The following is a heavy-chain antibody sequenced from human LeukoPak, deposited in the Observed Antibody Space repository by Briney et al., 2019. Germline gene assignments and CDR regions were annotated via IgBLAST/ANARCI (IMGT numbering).Heavy chain of an antibody. CDR3: ARVYLERLTAGYFDH. Sequence: GGSLRLSCAASGFSISNYWMSWVRQAPGKGLEWVANIKQDAREEYYVDSVKGRFTISRDNAKNTLYLQMNSLRDEDSAAYYCARVYLERLTAGYFDHWGQGTWVTVSP. D-gene: IGHD3-3*01. CDR2: IKQDAREE. CDR1: GFSISNYW. J-gene: IGHJ4*02. V-gene: IGHV3-7*04.